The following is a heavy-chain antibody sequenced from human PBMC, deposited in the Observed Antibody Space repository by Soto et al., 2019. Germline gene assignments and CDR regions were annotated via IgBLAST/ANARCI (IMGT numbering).Heavy chain of an antibody. J-gene: IGHJ3*02. Sequence: GGSLRLSCAASGFTFSSYDMHWVRQATGKGLEWVSAIGTAGDTYYPGSVKGRFTISRENAKNSLYLQMNSLRAGDTAVYYCARGSSSGWAYAFDIWGQGTMVTVSS. D-gene: IGHD6-19*01. CDR3: ARGSSSGWAYAFDI. CDR2: IGTAGDT. CDR1: GFTFSSYD. V-gene: IGHV3-13*01.